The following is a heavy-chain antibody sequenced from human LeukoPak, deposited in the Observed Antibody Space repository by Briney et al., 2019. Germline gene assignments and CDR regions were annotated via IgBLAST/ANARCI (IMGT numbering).Heavy chain of an antibody. V-gene: IGHV4-59*08. CDR2: IYYSGST. CDR3: ARLKYGEIPDY. CDR1: GGSISSYY. Sequence: PSETLSLTCTVSGGSISSYYWSWIRQPPGKGLEWIGYIYYSGSTNYNPSLKSRVTISVDTSKNQFSLKLSSVTAADTAVYYCARLKYGEIPDYWGQGTLVTVSS. J-gene: IGHJ4*02. D-gene: IGHD4-17*01.